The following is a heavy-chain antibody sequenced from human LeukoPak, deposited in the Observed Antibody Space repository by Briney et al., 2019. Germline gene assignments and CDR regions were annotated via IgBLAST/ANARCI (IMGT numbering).Heavy chain of an antibody. CDR1: GFTFSNYA. V-gene: IGHV3-23*01. J-gene: IGHJ4*02. CDR2: ISGSSGST. Sequence: GRSLRLSCTASGFTFSNYAMSWVRQAPGRGLEWVSAISGSSGSTYYADSVKGRFTISRDNSKNTLFLQMNSLRAEDTAVYYCAKTCSSTSCYTIGFDYWGQGTLVTVSS. CDR3: AKTCSSTSCYTIGFDY. D-gene: IGHD2-2*02.